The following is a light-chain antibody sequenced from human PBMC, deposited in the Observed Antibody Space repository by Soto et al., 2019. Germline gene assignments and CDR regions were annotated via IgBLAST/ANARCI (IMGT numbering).Light chain of an antibody. CDR2: GAS. CDR3: QQYGSSPWT. CDR1: QSVSSSY. V-gene: IGKV3-20*01. Sequence: EIVLTQSPGTLSLSPGERATLSCRASQSVSSSYLAWYQQKPGQAPRLLIYGASSRGTGIPDRFSGSGSGTDFTLTISRLEPEDLAVYYCQQYGSSPWTFGQGTKVEIK. J-gene: IGKJ1*01.